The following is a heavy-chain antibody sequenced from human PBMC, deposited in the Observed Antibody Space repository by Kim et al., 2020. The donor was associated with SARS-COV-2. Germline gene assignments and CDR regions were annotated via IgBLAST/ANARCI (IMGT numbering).Heavy chain of an antibody. CDR3: ATVTEVRGVPDYYYGMDV. CDR2: FDPEHGET. D-gene: IGHD3-10*01. J-gene: IGHJ6*02. Sequence: ASVKVSCKVSGYTLTELSMHWVRQSPGKGLEWMGVFDPEHGETIYAQKFQGRVTMTEDTSTDTAYMDLSSLRSEDTAMYYCATVTEVRGVPDYYYGMDVWGQGTTVTVSS. CDR1: GYTLTELS. V-gene: IGHV1-24*01.